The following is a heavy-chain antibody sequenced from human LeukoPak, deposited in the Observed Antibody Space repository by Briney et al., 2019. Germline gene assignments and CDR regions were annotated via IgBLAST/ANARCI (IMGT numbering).Heavy chain of an antibody. J-gene: IGHJ4*02. CDR3: ARDVDTAMVTSERPSRTLDY. D-gene: IGHD5-18*01. Sequence: GASVKVSFKASGGTFSSYAISWVRQAPGQGLEWMGRIIPILGIANYAQKFQGRVTITTDKSTSTAYMELSSLRSEDTAVYYCARDVDTAMVTSERPSRTLDYWGQGTLVTVSS. CDR2: IIPILGIA. CDR1: GGTFSSYA. V-gene: IGHV1-69*04.